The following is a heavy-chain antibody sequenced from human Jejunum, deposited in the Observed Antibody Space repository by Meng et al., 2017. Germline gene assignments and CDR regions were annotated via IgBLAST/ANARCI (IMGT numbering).Heavy chain of an antibody. CDR1: GGSIGDSNW. V-gene: IGHV4-4*02. Sequence: VQRQESGPGLVKPSGTLSLTCAASGGSIGDSNWWSWVRQPPGKELEWIGEIYHTGSTNYNPSLKSRVTMSLDKSKNQFFLDLTSVTAADTAVYYCAKASGYYSDSSGYYRYFQDWGQGTLVTVSS. D-gene: IGHD3-22*01. CDR2: IYHTGST. J-gene: IGHJ1*01. CDR3: AKASGYYSDSSGYYRYFQD.